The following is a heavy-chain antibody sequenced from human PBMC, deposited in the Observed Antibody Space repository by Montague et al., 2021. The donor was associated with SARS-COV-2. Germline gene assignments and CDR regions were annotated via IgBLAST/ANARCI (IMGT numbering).Heavy chain of an antibody. CDR3: ARDPGGAYGMDV. V-gene: IGHV4-34*01. J-gene: IGHJ6*02. Sequence: SETLSLTCAVYGGSFSGYYWSWIRQPPGKGLEWIGEINHSGSTNYNPSLKSRVTISVDTSKNQFSLKLSSVTAADTAVHYCARDPGGAYGMDVWGQGTTVTVPS. CDR2: INHSGST. CDR1: GGSFSGYY. D-gene: IGHD3-10*01.